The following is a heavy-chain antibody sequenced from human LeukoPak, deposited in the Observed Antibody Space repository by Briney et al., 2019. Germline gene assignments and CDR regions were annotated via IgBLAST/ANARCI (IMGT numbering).Heavy chain of an antibody. Sequence: GGSPRLSRAASGFTFSTYSMNWVRGAPGKGLEWGSYISGSSRTMYYADSVKGRFTISRDNVKKSLYLQMNSLRAEDTAVYYCARDLGLYDYGGNIDYWGQGTLVTVSS. CDR2: ISGSSRTM. D-gene: IGHD4-23*01. J-gene: IGHJ4*02. V-gene: IGHV3-48*04. CDR3: ARDLGLYDYGGNIDY. CDR1: GFTFSTYS.